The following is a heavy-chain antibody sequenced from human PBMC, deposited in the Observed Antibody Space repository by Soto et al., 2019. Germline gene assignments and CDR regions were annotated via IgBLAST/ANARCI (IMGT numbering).Heavy chain of an antibody. Sequence: PSETLSLTCTVSGVSISSGGYYWSWIRQHPGKGLEWIGYIYYSGSTYYNPSLKSRVTISVDTSKNQFSLKLSSVTAADTAVYYCARDSSSTSCFDYWGQGTLVTVSS. CDR1: GVSISSGGYY. J-gene: IGHJ4*02. CDR3: ARDSSSTSCFDY. V-gene: IGHV4-31*03. CDR2: IYYSGST. D-gene: IGHD2-2*01.